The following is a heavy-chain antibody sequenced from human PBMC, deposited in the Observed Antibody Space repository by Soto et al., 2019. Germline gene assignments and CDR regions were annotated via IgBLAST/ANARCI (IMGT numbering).Heavy chain of an antibody. CDR3: AISDYYYGLDV. V-gene: IGHV4-4*02. CDR2: IYHSGRT. CDR1: GDSISSPNW. J-gene: IGHJ6*02. Sequence: QVQLQESGPGLVEPSGTLSLTCAVSGDSISSPNWWSWVRQSPGKGLEWIGEIYHSGRTNYNPSLKSRVTISVDKSKNQFSLNLCSVTAAVTAIYYCAISDYYYGLDVGGQGTTVTVSS.